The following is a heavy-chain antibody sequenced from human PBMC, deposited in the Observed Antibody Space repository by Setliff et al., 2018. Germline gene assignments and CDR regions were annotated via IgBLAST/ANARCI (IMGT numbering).Heavy chain of an antibody. Sequence: GGSLRLSCVASGFTFSSHGMTWVRLAPGKGLEWISYISTSSSTTYNADSVKGRFTISRDNANHPLYLQMNSLRAEDTAVYYCARLALTGYDSSGYYYALDYYYYMDVWGKGTTVTVSS. CDR2: ISTSSSTT. CDR3: ARLALTGYDSSGYYYALDYYYYMDV. CDR1: GFTFSSHG. D-gene: IGHD3-22*01. V-gene: IGHV3-48*01. J-gene: IGHJ6*03.